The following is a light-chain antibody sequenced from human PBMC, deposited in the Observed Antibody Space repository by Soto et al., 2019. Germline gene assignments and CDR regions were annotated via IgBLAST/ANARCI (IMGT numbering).Light chain of an antibody. CDR1: SSDVGAYHL. Sequence: QSALTQPASVSGSPGQSIIISCTGTSSDVGAYHLVSWYHQHPGKAPKLMIYEITKRPSGVSNRFSGSKSDNTASLTISGLQAEDEADYYCFSYAGSRVVFGGGTKVTVL. CDR3: FSYAGSRVV. J-gene: IGLJ2*01. CDR2: EIT. V-gene: IGLV2-23*02.